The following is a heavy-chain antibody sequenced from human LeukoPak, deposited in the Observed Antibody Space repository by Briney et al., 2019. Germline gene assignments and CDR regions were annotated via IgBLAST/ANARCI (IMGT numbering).Heavy chain of an antibody. CDR1: GGSISSYY. CDR3: ARLGYCSSTSCYKVDY. CDR2: IYTSGST. Sequence: SEALSLTCTVSGGSISSYYWSWLRQPAGKGLEWIGRIYTSGSTNYNPSLKSRVTMSVDTSKNQFSLKLSSVTAADTAVYYCARLGYCSSTSCYKVDYWGQGTLDTVSS. V-gene: IGHV4-4*07. D-gene: IGHD2-2*02. J-gene: IGHJ4*02.